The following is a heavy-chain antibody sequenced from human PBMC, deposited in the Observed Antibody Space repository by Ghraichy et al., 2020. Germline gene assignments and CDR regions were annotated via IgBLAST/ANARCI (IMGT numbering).Heavy chain of an antibody. CDR2: TYYRAKWFN. Sequence: QTLSLTCAISGDSVSSNRAAWNWIRQSPSGGLEWLGRTYYRAKWFNDYAVSVISRITVKPDTSKNQFSLQLNSVTPEDTAVYYCTRGAPDYYGMDVWGQGTTVTVSS. CDR1: GDSVSSNRAA. CDR3: TRGAPDYYGMDV. V-gene: IGHV6-1*01. J-gene: IGHJ6*02.